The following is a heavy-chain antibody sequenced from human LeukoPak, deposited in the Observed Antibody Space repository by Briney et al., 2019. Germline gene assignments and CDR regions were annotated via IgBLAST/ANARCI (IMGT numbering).Heavy chain of an antibody. CDR2: ILPIFGTA. J-gene: IGHJ2*01. CDR1: GGTFSRLT. V-gene: IGHV1-69*13. D-gene: IGHD3-22*01. CDR3: ARTTYYHDISDDLHYWYFDV. Sequence: ASVKVSCKASGGTFSRLTISWVRQAPGQGLEWMGGILPIFGTANYAQKFQGRVTITADESTSIASMELSSLRSEDTVVYYCARTTYYHDISDDLHYWYFDVWGRGTLVIVSS.